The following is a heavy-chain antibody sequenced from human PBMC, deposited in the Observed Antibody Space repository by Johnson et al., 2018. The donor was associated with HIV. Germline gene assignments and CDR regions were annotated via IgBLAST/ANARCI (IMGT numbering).Heavy chain of an antibody. J-gene: IGHJ3*02. D-gene: IGHD6-19*01. CDR1: GFTLSNHW. V-gene: IGHV3-66*02. CDR3: AKIIGYSSGLEI. CDR2: IYSGGST. Sequence: VQLVESGGGVVQPGGSLRLSCAASGFTLSNHWMSWVRQAPGKGLEWVSVIYSGGSTYYVDSVKGRFTISRDNSKNTLYLQMNSLRAEDTAVYYCAKIIGYSSGLEIWGQGTMVTVSS.